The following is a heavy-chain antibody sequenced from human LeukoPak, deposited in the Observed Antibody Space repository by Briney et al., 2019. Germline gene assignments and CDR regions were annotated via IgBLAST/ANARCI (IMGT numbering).Heavy chain of an antibody. Sequence: SETLSLTCTVSGGSISSYYWSWIRQPPGKGLEWIGYIYYSGSTNYNPSLKSRVTISVDTSKNQFSLKLSSVTAADTAVYYCARVKGVRFLEWLLKGGFYYMDVWGKGTTVTVSS. J-gene: IGHJ6*03. CDR3: ARVKGVRFLEWLLKGGFYYMDV. V-gene: IGHV4-59*01. CDR1: GGSISSYY. CDR2: IYYSGST. D-gene: IGHD3-3*01.